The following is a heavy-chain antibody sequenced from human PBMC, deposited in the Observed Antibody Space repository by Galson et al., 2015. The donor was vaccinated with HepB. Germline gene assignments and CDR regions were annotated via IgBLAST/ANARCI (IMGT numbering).Heavy chain of an antibody. Sequence: TLSLTCTVSGGSISSYYWSWIRQPPGKGLEWIGYIYYSGSTNYNPSLKSRVTISVDTSKNQFSLKLSSVTAADTAVYYCARHKMYSSSWIGFDYWGQGTLVTVSS. D-gene: IGHD6-13*01. CDR3: ARHKMYSSSWIGFDY. V-gene: IGHV4-59*08. CDR2: IYYSGST. J-gene: IGHJ4*02. CDR1: GGSISSYY.